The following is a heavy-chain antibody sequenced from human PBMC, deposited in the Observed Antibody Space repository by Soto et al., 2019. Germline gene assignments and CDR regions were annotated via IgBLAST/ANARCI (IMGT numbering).Heavy chain of an antibody. CDR1: GYTLNTYY. CDR2: IHPSGGGS. J-gene: IGHJ4*02. D-gene: IGHD2-21*02. CDR3: ARGGHIAVVTDSFDY. Sequence: VTPAKLSCKPCGYTLNTYYLHWVRQATGQGLEWMGIIHPSGGGSTYAQKFLGRVTMTRDTSASTVFMELSSLRSADTAVYYCARGGHIAVVTDSFDYWGQGTLVTVSS. V-gene: IGHV1-46*02.